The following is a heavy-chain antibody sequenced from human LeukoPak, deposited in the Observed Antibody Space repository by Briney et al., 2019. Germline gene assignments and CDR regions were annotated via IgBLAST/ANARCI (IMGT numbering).Heavy chain of an antibody. J-gene: IGHJ4*02. Sequence: SVKVSCKVSGYTLTELSMHWVRQAPGKGLEWMGGFDPEDGETIYAQKFQGRVTMTEDTSTDTAYMELSSLRSEDTAVYYCATGGGGYDPSFDYWGQGTLVTVSS. CDR3: ATGGGGYDPSFDY. D-gene: IGHD5-12*01. CDR2: FDPEDGET. V-gene: IGHV1-24*01. CDR1: GYTLTELS.